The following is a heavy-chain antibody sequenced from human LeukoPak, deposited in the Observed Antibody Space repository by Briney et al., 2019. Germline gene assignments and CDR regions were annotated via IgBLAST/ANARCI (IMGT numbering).Heavy chain of an antibody. Sequence: ASVKVPCKASGYTFTGYYMNRVRQAPGQGLEWMGWINPNSGGTNYAQKFQGRVTMTRDTSISTAYMELSRLRSDDTAVYYCARETTVTTRSWFDPWGQGTLVTVSS. CDR2: INPNSGGT. CDR1: GYTFTGYY. D-gene: IGHD4-11*01. CDR3: ARETTVTTRSWFDP. V-gene: IGHV1-2*02. J-gene: IGHJ5*02.